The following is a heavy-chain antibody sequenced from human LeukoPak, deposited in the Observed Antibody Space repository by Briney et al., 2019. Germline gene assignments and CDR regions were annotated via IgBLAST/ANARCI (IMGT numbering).Heavy chain of an antibody. V-gene: IGHV3-53*01. CDR1: GLTVSSIY. J-gene: IGHJ4*02. Sequence: GRSLRLSCGVSGLTVSSIYMNCVRQAPGKGMEWVSVIYSGGSTYYADSVKGRFTISRDNSKNTLYLQMNSLRAEDTAVYYCARGTHCSSTSCYDQFDYWGQGTLVTVSS. CDR3: ARGTHCSSTSCYDQFDY. CDR2: IYSGGST. D-gene: IGHD2-2*01.